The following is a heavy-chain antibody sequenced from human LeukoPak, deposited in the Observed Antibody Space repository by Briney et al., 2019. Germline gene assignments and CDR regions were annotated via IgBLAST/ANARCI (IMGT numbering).Heavy chain of an antibody. D-gene: IGHD3-22*01. J-gene: IGHJ6*03. CDR2: IIPAFGTA. Sequence: VASVKVSCKGSGGTFSSYSISWVRQAPGQGLEWMGGIIPAFGTAHYAQKFQGRVTFTTDESTTTAYMELRSLRSEDTAVYYCASEGNYDSSGYSCCNYYYMDVWGKGTAVTVSS. CDR1: GGTFSSYS. CDR3: ASEGNYDSSGYSCCNYYYMDV. V-gene: IGHV1-69*05.